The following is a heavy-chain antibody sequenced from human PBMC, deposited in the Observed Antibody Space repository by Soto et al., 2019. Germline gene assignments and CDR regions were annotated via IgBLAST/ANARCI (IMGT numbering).Heavy chain of an antibody. Sequence: QITLRESGPTRVRPTQTLSLTCSFSGFSLHTSGVGVGWIRQPPGKALEWLAIIYWDDDKRYSPSLKSRLSITKDTSENQVVLTMTNMDPVDTATYYCAYRALYSGSYWDGGYFDSLGQGTLITVSS. CDR1: GFSLHTSGVG. CDR2: IYWDDDK. V-gene: IGHV2-5*02. D-gene: IGHD1-26*01. CDR3: AYRALYSGSYWDGGYFDS. J-gene: IGHJ4*02.